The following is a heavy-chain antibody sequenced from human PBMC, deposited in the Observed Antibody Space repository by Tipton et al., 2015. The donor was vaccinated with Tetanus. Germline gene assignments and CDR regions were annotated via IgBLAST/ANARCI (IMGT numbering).Heavy chain of an antibody. J-gene: IGHJ4*02. D-gene: IGHD4-17*01. Sequence: QVQLVQSGPEVKKPGASVKVSCKASGYTFTSYYMHWVRQAPGQGLEWMGIINPSGGSTSYAQKFQGRVTMTRDTSTSTVYMELSSLRSEDTAAYYCARDSKYGDYATLPGDYWGQGTLVTVSS. CDR2: INPSGGST. V-gene: IGHV1-46*01. CDR3: ARDSKYGDYATLPGDY. CDR1: GYTFTSYY.